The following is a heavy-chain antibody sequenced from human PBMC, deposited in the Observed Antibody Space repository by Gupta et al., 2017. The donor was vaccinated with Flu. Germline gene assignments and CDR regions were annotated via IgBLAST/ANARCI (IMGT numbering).Heavy chain of an antibody. V-gene: IGHV3-21*02. CDR2: INSDSVYI. CDR1: GFSFSVYT. CDR3: ARDYDSTSYYGLDV. J-gene: IGHJ6*02. D-gene: IGHD3-22*01. Sequence: VQLVESGGGLVEPGGSLSLHCAASGFSFSVYTMRWPRQAPGKGLEWVSSINSDSVYIYYADSVRGRFTISRDNAEDSLFLQMNSLGAEDTAIYYCARDYDSTSYYGLDVWGQGTAVTVSS.